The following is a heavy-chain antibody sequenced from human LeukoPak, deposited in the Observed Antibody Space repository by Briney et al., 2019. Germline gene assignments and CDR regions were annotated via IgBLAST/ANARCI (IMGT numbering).Heavy chain of an antibody. CDR3: ARENYCTNGVCWAFDP. CDR2: IYNSEST. D-gene: IGHD2-8*01. Sequence: SETLSLTCTVSGVSISIYYWSWIRQPPGKGLEWIGNIYNSESTYYNPSLKSRVTISLDTSKNQFSLRLNSVTAADTAVYYCARENYCTNGVCWAFDPWGQGTLVTVSS. CDR1: GVSISIYY. J-gene: IGHJ5*02. V-gene: IGHV4-59*01.